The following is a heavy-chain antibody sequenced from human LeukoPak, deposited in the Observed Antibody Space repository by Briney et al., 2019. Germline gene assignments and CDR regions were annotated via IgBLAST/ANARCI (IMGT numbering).Heavy chain of an antibody. Sequence: GGSLRLSCAASGFTFGSHWMHWDRQAPGKGLVWVSRISIDGSSTNYADSVKGRFTISRDNAKNTLYLQMNSLRAEDTAVYYCARRLQGGSGSYYFDYWGQGTLVTVSS. D-gene: IGHD6-19*01. J-gene: IGHJ4*02. CDR3: ARRLQGGSGSYYFDY. CDR1: GFTFGSHW. V-gene: IGHV3-74*01. CDR2: ISIDGSST.